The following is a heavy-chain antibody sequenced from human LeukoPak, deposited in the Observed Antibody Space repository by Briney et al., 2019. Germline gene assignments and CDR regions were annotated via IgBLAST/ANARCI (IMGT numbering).Heavy chain of an antibody. Sequence: GASVKVSCKASGYTFTSYAMHWVRQAPGQRLECMGWINTGNGNTKYSQKFQGRLTITRDTSASTAYMELSSLRSEDTAVYYCARDGLVVVPVAMEYRNWFDPWGQGTLVTVSS. CDR1: GYTFTSYA. D-gene: IGHD2-2*01. CDR2: INTGNGNT. V-gene: IGHV1-3*04. CDR3: ARDGLVVVPVAMEYRNWFDP. J-gene: IGHJ5*02.